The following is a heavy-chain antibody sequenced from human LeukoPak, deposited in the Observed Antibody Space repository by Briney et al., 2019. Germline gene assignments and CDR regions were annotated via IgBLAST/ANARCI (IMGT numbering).Heavy chain of an antibody. Sequence: SETLSLTCTVSGGSISSYYWSWIRQPPGKGLEWIGYIYYSGSTNYNPSLKSRVTISVDTSKNQFSLKLSSVTAADTAVYYCAGTTYYYASSGYYPGYWGQGTLVTVSS. V-gene: IGHV4-59*01. CDR2: IYYSGST. D-gene: IGHD3-22*01. CDR3: AGTTYYYASSGYYPGY. J-gene: IGHJ4*02. CDR1: GGSISSYY.